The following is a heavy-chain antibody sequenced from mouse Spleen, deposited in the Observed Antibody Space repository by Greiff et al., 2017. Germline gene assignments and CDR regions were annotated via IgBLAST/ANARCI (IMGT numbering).Heavy chain of an antibody. CDR2: INPSNGRT. Sequence: QVQLQQSGAELVKPGASVKLSCKASGYTFTSYWMHWVKQRPGQGLEWIGEINPSNGRTNYNEKFKSKATLTVDKSSSTAYMQLSSLTSEDSAVYYCARLGWDLDYWGQGTTLTVSS. CDR3: ARLGWDLDY. J-gene: IGHJ2*01. CDR1: GYTFTSYW. V-gene: IGHV1S81*02. D-gene: IGHD4-1*01.